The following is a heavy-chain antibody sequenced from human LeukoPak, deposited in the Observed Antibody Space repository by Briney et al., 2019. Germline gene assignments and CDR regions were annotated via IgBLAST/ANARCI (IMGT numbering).Heavy chain of an antibody. V-gene: IGHV3-21*01. CDR3: AGGKQREYQLPRGDY. J-gene: IGHJ4*02. CDR1: GFTFSSYS. D-gene: IGHD2-2*01. CDR2: ISSSSSYI. Sequence: GGSLRLSCAASGFTFSSYSMNWVRQAPGKGLEWVSSISSSSSYIYYADSVKGRFTISRDNAKNSLYLQMNSLRAEDTAVYYCAGGKQREYQLPRGDYWGQGTLATVSS.